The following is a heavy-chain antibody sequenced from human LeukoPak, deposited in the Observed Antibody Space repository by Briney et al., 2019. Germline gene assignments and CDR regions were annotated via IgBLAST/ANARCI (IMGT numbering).Heavy chain of an antibody. V-gene: IGHV3-7*01. Sequence: GGSLRLSCAASGFTFTSYWMSWVRQAPGKGLEWVANIKQDGSEKYYVDSVKGRFTISRDNAKNSLYLQMNSLIAEDTAVYYCARAHITYDSSGYYYVDWFDPWGQGTLVTVSS. CDR3: ARAHITYDSSGYYYVDWFDP. J-gene: IGHJ5*02. CDR2: IKQDGSEK. D-gene: IGHD3-22*01. CDR1: GFTFTSYW.